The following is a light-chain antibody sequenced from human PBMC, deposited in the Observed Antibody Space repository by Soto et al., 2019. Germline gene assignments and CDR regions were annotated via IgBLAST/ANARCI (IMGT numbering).Light chain of an antibody. V-gene: IGKV3-20*01. J-gene: IGKJ2*01. Sequence: EIVLTQSPVTLSLSPGERATLSCRASRSFASSYLGWYQQKPGQAPRLLIYAASTRATGIPDRFSGSGSATDFTLTISRLEHEDSAVYYCQHYDSSPPYTFGQGTKLEIK. CDR1: RSFASSY. CDR2: AAS. CDR3: QHYDSSPPYT.